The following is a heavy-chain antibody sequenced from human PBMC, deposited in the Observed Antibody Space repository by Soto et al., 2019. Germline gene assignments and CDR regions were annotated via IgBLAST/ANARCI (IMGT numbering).Heavy chain of an antibody. CDR2: MNPNSGNT. CDR3: AMPPLYGSGSYYYYYGMDV. J-gene: IGHJ6*02. D-gene: IGHD3-10*01. Sequence: ASVKVSCKASGYTFTSYDINWVRQATGQGLEWMGWMNPNSGNTGYAQKFQGRVTMTRNTSISTAYMELSSLRSEDTAVYYCAMPPLYGSGSYYYYYGMDVWGQGTTVTVSS. CDR1: GYTFTSYD. V-gene: IGHV1-8*01.